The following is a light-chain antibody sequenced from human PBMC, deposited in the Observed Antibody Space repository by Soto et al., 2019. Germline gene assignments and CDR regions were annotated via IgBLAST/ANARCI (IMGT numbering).Light chain of an antibody. CDR2: GSS. CDR1: ETVSTN. CDR3: QQYSNWPPAIT. V-gene: IGKV3-15*01. Sequence: EIVRTQAPDTLCVAPGGSGTLSCRATETVSTNLAWFQRKAGQPPRFLIYGSSTRATGVPDRFSGSGSGTEFALIISSLQSEDVAVHYCQQYSNWPPAITSGQGTRLEIK. J-gene: IGKJ5*01.